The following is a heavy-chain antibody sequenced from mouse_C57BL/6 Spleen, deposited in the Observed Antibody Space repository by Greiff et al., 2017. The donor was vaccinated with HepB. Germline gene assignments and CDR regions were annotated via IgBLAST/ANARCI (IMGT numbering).Heavy chain of an antibody. Sequence: VHVKQSGPELVKPGASVKISCKASGYSFTGYYMNWVKQSPEKSLEWIGEINPSTGGTTYNQKFKAKATLTVDKSSSTAYMQLKSLTSEDSAVYYCARFPLAMDYWGQGTSVTVSS. CDR1: GYSFTGYY. J-gene: IGHJ4*01. V-gene: IGHV1-42*01. CDR3: ARFPLAMDY. CDR2: INPSTGGT.